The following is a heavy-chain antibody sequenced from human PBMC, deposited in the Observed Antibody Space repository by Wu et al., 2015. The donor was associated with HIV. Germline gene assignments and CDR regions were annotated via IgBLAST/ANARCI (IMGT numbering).Heavy chain of an antibody. V-gene: IGHV1-18*01. J-gene: IGHJ2*01. D-gene: IGHD4-17*01. CDR2: ISTLKGHT. Sequence: QVHVVQSGAEVKKPGDSVKVSCKASSAAFSTYGIAWVRQAPGQGLEFLGWISTLKGHTYFEQKFRGRVTMTTDTPSNIVYLELRSLRSDDTAVYYCAIHSLDYGDKFWYFDLWGRGSLVTVSS. CDR3: AIHSLDYGDKFWYFDL. CDR1: SAAFSTYG.